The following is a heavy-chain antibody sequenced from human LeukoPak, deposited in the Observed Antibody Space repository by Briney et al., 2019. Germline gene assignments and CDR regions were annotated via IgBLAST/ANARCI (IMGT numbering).Heavy chain of an antibody. CDR3: AREAIVVDY. J-gene: IGHJ4*02. V-gene: IGHV3-7*01. D-gene: IGHD3-22*01. Sequence: GGSLRLSCAASGFTFTKYWMSWVRQAPGKGLEWVANIKQDGSEKYYVDSVKGRFTISRDNAKNSLYLQMNSLRAEDTAVYYCAREAIVVDYWGQGTLVTVSS. CDR2: IKQDGSEK. CDR1: GFTFTKYW.